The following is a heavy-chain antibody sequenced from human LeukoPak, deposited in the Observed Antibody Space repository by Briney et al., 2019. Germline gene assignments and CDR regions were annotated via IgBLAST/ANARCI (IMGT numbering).Heavy chain of an antibody. J-gene: IGHJ3*02. CDR2: INHSGST. D-gene: IGHD3-16*02. CDR1: GGSFSGFY. Sequence: KPSETLSLNCAVYGGSFSGFYWSWIRQPPGKGLEWIGEINHSGSTNYNPSLKSRVTISVDTSKNQFSLKLSSVTAADTAVYYCARVPLYDYVWGSYRHYAFDIWGQGTMVTVSS. V-gene: IGHV4-34*01. CDR3: ARVPLYDYVWGSYRHYAFDI.